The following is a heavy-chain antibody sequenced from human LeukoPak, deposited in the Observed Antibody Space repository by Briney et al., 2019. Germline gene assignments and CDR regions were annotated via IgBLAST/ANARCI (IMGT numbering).Heavy chain of an antibody. J-gene: IGHJ3*02. CDR1: GYTFTGYY. CDR3: ASLPAAAGSDAFDI. Sequence: ASVKVSCKASGYTFTGYYMHWVRQAPGQGLEWMGWINPNSGGTNYAQKFQGRVTMTRDTSISTAYMELSRLRSDDTAVYYCASLPAAAGSDAFDIWGQGTKVTVSS. CDR2: INPNSGGT. D-gene: IGHD6-13*01. V-gene: IGHV1-2*02.